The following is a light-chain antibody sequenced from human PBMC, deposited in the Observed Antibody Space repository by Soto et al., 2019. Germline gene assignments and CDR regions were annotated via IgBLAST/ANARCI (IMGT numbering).Light chain of an antibody. V-gene: IGKV1-5*03. CDR3: QQRSNWLIT. CDR2: KAS. CDR1: QSISSW. J-gene: IGKJ5*01. Sequence: DIQMTQSPSTLSASVGDRVTITCRASQSISSWLAWYQEKPGKAPKLLIYKASTLESGVPSRFSGSGSGTDFTLTISSLEPEDFAVYYCQQRSNWLITFGQGTRLEIK.